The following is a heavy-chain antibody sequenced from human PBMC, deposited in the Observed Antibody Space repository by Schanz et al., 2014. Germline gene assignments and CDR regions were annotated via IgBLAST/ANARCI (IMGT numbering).Heavy chain of an antibody. CDR2: ISSGSSYA. CDR1: GFTFNSYA. Sequence: EVQLLESGGGLVQPGGSLRLSCAASGFTFNSYAMSWIRQAPGKGLEWVSDISSGSSYANYADSVKGRFTISRDNAKNSLYLQLNSLRAEDTAVYYCARGIDVSDFWSGSPPKGGANDYWGQGTLVTVSS. J-gene: IGHJ4*02. CDR3: ARGIDVSDFWSGSPPKGGANDY. D-gene: IGHD3-3*01. V-gene: IGHV3-48*04.